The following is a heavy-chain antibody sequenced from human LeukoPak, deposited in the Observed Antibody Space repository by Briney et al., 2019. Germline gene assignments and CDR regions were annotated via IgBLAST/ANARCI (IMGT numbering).Heavy chain of an antibody. CDR3: ARGYCSSTSCYRGAFDI. CDR1: GGSISSGDYY. J-gene: IGHJ3*02. D-gene: IGHD2-2*01. Sequence: SETLSLTCTVSGGSISSGDYYWHWIRQPPGKGLEWVGYIYYSGSTYYNPSLKSRVSISIDTSKNQFSLKLSSVTAADTAVYYCARGYCSSTSCYRGAFDIWGQGTMVTVSS. V-gene: IGHV4-30-4*08. CDR2: IYYSGST.